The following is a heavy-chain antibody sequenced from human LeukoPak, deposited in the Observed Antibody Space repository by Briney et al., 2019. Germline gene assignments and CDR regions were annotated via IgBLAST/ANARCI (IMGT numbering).Heavy chain of an antibody. Sequence: ASVKVSCKTSGYTFTGYYMHWLRQAPGQGLEWMGRINPKNGGTYYAQKFRSRVTMTRDPSISTAYMALASLISDDTAVYYCAGGVLHGGGNWFDPWGQGTLVTVSS. D-gene: IGHD3-16*01. CDR3: AGGVLHGGGNWFDP. V-gene: IGHV1-2*06. CDR1: GYTFTGYY. J-gene: IGHJ5*02. CDR2: INPKNGGT.